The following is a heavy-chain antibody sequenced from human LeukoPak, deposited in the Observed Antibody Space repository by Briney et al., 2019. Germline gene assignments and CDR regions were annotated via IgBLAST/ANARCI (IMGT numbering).Heavy chain of an antibody. D-gene: IGHD6-6*01. CDR3: ARGLEYSSSYGWYYYYYYMDV. CDR2: INPNSGGT. CDR1: GYTFTGYY. V-gene: IGHV1-2*02. J-gene: IGHJ6*03. Sequence: GASVKVSCKASGYTFTGYYMHWVRQAPGQGLEWMGWINPNSGGTNYAQKFQGRVTMTRDTSISTAYMELSRLRSDDTAVYYCARGLEYSSSYGWYYYYYYMDVWGKGTTVTVSS.